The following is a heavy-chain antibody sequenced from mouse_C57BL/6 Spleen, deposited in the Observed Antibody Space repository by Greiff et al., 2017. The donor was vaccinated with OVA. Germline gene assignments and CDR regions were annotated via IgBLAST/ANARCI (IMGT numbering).Heavy chain of an antibody. CDR2: IRSKSSNYAT. CDR3: VRDEGLLSWFAY. Sequence: EVQGVESGGGLVQPKGSLKLSCAASGFTFNTYAMHWVRQAPGKGLEWVARIRSKSSNYATYYADSVKDRFTISRDDSQSMLYLQMNNLKTEDTAMYYCVRDEGLLSWFAYWGQGTLVTVSA. J-gene: IGHJ3*01. D-gene: IGHD2-3*01. V-gene: IGHV10-3*01. CDR1: GFTFNTYA.